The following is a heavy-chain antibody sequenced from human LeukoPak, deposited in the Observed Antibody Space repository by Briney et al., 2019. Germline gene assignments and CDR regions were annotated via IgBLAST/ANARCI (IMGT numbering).Heavy chain of an antibody. CDR1: GFTFSSYE. CDR3: ARSVVVITTYYFDY. D-gene: IGHD3-22*01. CDR2: ISSSGSTI. Sequence: GGSLRLSCAASGFTFSSYEMNWVRQAPGKGLEWVSYISSSGSTIYYADSVKGRFTISRDNAKNSLYLQMNSLRAEDTAVYYCARSVVVITTYYFDYWGQGTLVTVSS. J-gene: IGHJ4*02. V-gene: IGHV3-48*03.